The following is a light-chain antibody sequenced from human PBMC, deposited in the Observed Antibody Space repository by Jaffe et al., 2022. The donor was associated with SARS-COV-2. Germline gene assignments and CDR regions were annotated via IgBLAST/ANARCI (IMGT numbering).Light chain of an antibody. CDR1: QSVSSN. Sequence: EIVLTQSPATLSVSPGERATLSCRASQSVSSNLAWYQQKPGQAPRLLIYGASTRATDIPARFTGSGSGTEFTLTVSSLQSEDFAVYYCQQYNNWPYTFGQGTKLDIK. J-gene: IGKJ2*01. V-gene: IGKV3-15*01. CDR3: QQYNNWPYT. CDR2: GAS.